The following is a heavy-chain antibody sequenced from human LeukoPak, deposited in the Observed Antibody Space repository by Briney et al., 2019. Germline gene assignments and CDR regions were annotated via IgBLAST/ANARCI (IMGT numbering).Heavy chain of an antibody. V-gene: IGHV4-59*01. CDR2: IYYSGST. D-gene: IGHD5-12*01. J-gene: IGHJ4*02. CDR1: GGSISSYY. Sequence: SETLSLTCTVSGGSISSYYWSWIRQPPGKGLEWIGYIYYSGSTNYNPSLKSRVTISVDTSKNQFSLKLSSVTAADTAVYYCARGPLDSGYTYFDYWGQGTLVSVAS. CDR3: ARGPLDSGYTYFDY.